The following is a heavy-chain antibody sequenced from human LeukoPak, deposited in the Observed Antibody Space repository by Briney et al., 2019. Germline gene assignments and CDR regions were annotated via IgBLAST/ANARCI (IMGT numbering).Heavy chain of an antibody. J-gene: IGHJ4*02. Sequence: VHLGGSLRLSCVASGFTFSNYWMHWVRQAPGKGRMWAARISYDGSSADHADSVKGRFTISRDNAKNTLYLQMNSLRVEDTGVYYCERRRTIGDYDYWGQGTLVTVSS. CDR2: ISYDGSSA. V-gene: IGHV3-74*01. CDR3: ERRRTIGDYDY. CDR1: GFTFSNYW. D-gene: IGHD3-16*01.